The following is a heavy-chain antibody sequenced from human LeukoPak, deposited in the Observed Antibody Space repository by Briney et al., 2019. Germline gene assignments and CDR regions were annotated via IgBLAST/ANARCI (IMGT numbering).Heavy chain of an antibody. CDR2: IQYEGSDK. D-gene: IGHD2-21*02. J-gene: IGHJ4*02. CDR1: GFTFSSYG. V-gene: IGHV3-30*02. CDR3: AKDPAFFVVVTVDY. Sequence: GGSLRLSCAPSGFTFSSYGMHWVRQAPGKGLEWVAFIQYEGSDKYYADSVKGRFTISRDNSKNTLYLQMNSLRAEDTAVYYCAKDPAFFVVVTVDYWGQGTLVTVSS.